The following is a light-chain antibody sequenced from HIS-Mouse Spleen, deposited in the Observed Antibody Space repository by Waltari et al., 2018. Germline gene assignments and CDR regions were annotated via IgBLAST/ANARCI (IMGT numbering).Light chain of an antibody. CDR1: SSDVGSYNL. V-gene: IGLV2-23*01. J-gene: IGLJ3*02. Sequence: QSALTQPASVSGSPGQSITISCTGTSSDVGSYNLVSWYQQHPGKAPKLMIYEGRKRPGGVSNRFSGSKSGNTASLTISGLQAEDEADYYCCSYAGSSTWVFGGGTKLTVL. CDR3: CSYAGSSTWV. CDR2: EGR.